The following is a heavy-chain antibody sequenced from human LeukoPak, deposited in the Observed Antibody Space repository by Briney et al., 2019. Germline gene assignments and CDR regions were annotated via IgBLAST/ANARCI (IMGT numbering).Heavy chain of an antibody. D-gene: IGHD2-2*01. Sequence: ASVKVSCKASGGTFSSYAISWVRQAPGQGLEWMGRIIPILGIANYAQKFQGRVTITADKSTSTAYMELSSLRSEDTAVYYCARDLGSPAASIYYYGMDVWGQGTTVTVSS. J-gene: IGHJ6*02. CDR2: IIPILGIA. V-gene: IGHV1-69*04. CDR3: ARDLGSPAASIYYYGMDV. CDR1: GGTFSSYA.